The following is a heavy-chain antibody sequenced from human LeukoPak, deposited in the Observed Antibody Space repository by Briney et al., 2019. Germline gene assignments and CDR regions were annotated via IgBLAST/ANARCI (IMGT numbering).Heavy chain of an antibody. D-gene: IGHD5-18*01. CDR1: GFTFSSYA. V-gene: IGHV3-23*01. Sequence: PGGSLRLSCAASGFTFSSYAMSWVRQAPGKGLEWVSAISGSGGSTYYADSVKGRFTIPRDNSKNTLYLQMNSLRAEDTAVYYCAKDQRQQGYSYGYDCWGQGTLVTASS. CDR3: AKDQRQQGYSYGYDC. CDR2: ISGSGGST. J-gene: IGHJ4*02.